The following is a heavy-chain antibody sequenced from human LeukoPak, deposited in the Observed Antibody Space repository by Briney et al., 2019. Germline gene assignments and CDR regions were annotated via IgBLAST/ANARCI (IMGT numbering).Heavy chain of an antibody. J-gene: IGHJ5*02. Sequence: ASGKVSCKASGYTFTSYYMHWVRQAPGQGLEWMGIINPSGGSTSYAQKFQGRVTMTRDTSTSTVYMELSSLRSEDTAVYYCARGHPDYDFWSGHNWFDPWGQGTLVTVSS. CDR3: ARGHPDYDFWSGHNWFDP. CDR2: INPSGGST. D-gene: IGHD3-3*01. CDR1: GYTFTSYY. V-gene: IGHV1-46*01.